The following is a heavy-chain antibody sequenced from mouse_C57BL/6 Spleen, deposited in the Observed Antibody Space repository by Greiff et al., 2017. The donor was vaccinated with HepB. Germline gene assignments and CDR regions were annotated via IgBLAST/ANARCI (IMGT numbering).Heavy chain of an antibody. CDR3: ARSLIYYGNYDLYFDV. D-gene: IGHD2-1*01. CDR2: INPSNGGT. Sequence: QVQLKQPGTELVKPGASVKLSCKASGYTFTSYWMHWVKQRPGQGLEWIGNINPSNGGTNYNEKFKSKATLTVDKSSSTAYMQLSSLTSEDSAVYYCARSLIYYGNYDLYFDVWGTGTTVTVSS. CDR1: GYTFTSYW. V-gene: IGHV1-53*01. J-gene: IGHJ1*03.